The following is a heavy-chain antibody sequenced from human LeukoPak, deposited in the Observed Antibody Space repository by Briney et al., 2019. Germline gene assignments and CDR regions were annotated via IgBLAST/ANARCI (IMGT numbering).Heavy chain of an antibody. V-gene: IGHV4-59*12. CDR1: GGSISSYY. Sequence: PSETLSLTCTVSGGSISSYYWSWIRQPPGKGLEWIGYIYYSGSTNYNPSLKSRVTMSVDTSKNQFSLKLSSVTAADTAVYYCASVGGSYSSFEGWFDPWGQGTLVTVSS. CDR2: IYYSGST. CDR3: ASVGGSYSSFEGWFDP. D-gene: IGHD6-6*01. J-gene: IGHJ5*02.